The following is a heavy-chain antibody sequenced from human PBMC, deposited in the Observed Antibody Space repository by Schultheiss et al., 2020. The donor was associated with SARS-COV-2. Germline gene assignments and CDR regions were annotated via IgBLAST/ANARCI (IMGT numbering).Heavy chain of an antibody. V-gene: IGHV3-30*04. J-gene: IGHJ3*02. CDR2: ISYDGSNK. Sequence: GESLKISCAASGFTFSSYAMHWVRQAPGKGLEWVAVISYDGSNKYYADSVKGRFTISRDNSKNTLYLQVNSLRAEDTAVYYCARAPGTVTTGIDAFDIWGQGTTVTVSS. CDR1: GFTFSSYA. D-gene: IGHD4-17*01. CDR3: ARAPGTVTTGIDAFDI.